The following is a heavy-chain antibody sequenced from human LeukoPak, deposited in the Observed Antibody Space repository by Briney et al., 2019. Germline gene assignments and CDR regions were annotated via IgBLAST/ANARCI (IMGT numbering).Heavy chain of an antibody. D-gene: IGHD3-3*01. Sequence: SETLSLTCTVSGGSISSSSYYWGWIRQPPGKGLEWIGSIYYSGSTYYNPSLKSRVTISVDTSKNQFSLKLSSVTAADTAVYYCARGGQIGFPYYDFCSGYYTHYFDYWGQGTLVTVSS. V-gene: IGHV4-39*07. J-gene: IGHJ4*02. CDR3: ARGGQIGFPYYDFCSGYYTHYFDY. CDR2: IYYSGST. CDR1: GGSISSSSYY.